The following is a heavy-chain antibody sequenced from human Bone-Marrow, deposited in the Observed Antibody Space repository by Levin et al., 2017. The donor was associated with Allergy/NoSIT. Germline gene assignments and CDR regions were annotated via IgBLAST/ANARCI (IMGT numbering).Heavy chain of an antibody. CDR1: GGSFTSWP. V-gene: IGHV1-69*02. Sequence: SVKVSCKTSGGSFTSWPISWVRQAPGQGLEYLGTIVPILGIANYTQKLQGRVSMTADTVTSTAFMELSSLRSEDTAIYYCARSWGYSNKRGPNWFVSWGQGTLVTVSS. D-gene: IGHD5-12*01. J-gene: IGHJ5*01. CDR2: IVPILGIA. CDR3: ARSWGYSNKRGPNWFVS.